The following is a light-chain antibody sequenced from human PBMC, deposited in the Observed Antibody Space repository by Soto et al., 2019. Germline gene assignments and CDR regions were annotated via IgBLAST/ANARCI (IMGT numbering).Light chain of an antibody. CDR1: QRISNL. CDR3: QQHQTYST. V-gene: IGKV1-5*01. J-gene: IGKJ1*01. Sequence: DIQMTQSPSTLSASLGDRVTITCRASQRISNLLACYQQKPGKAPKLLIYDVSSLESGVPSRFSGSGSGTEFTLTISSLQPDDFATYYCQQHQTYSTFGQGTKVDIK. CDR2: DVS.